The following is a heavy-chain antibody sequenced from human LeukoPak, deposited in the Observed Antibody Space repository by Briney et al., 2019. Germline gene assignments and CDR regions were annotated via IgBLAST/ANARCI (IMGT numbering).Heavy chain of an antibody. CDR3: ARGYYDFSYYFDY. Sequence: ASVKVSCKASGYTFTGYYMHWVRQAPGQGLEWMGWINPNSGGTNYAQKFQGRVTMTRDTSISTAYMELSSLGSEDMAVYYCARGYYDFSYYFDYWGQGTLVTVSS. CDR2: INPNSGGT. CDR1: GYTFTGYY. V-gene: IGHV1-2*02. J-gene: IGHJ4*02. D-gene: IGHD3-3*01.